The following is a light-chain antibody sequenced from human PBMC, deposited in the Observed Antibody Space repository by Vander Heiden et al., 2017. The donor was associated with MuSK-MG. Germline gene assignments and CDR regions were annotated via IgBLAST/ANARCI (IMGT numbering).Light chain of an antibody. J-gene: IGLJ3*02. CDR1: SSDVGSYNL. Sequence: QSALTQPAPVSWSPCQSITISCTGTSSDVGSYNLVSWYQQHPGKAPKRMIYEVSKRPSGVSNRFSASKYGNTESPPISGLQAEDEADDYCCSFAGSRTGVFGGGTKVTVL. V-gene: IGLV2-23*02. CDR2: EVS. CDR3: CSFAGSRTGV.